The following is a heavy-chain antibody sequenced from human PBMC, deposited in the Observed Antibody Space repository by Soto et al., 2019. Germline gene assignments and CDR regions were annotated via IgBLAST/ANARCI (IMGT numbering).Heavy chain of an antibody. CDR2: MDANSGST. V-gene: IGHV1-8*01. CDR1: GYTFTSYD. Sequence: QAQLVQSGAEVKKPGASVKVSCKASGYTFTSYDINWVRQAPGQGLEWLGWMDANSGSTGYAQTFQGRVTMTRNISINTAHMELSSLRSEDTAVYYCARERKFDFWRKGLDVWGQGATVTVSS. J-gene: IGHJ6*02. CDR3: ARERKFDFWRKGLDV. D-gene: IGHD3-3*01.